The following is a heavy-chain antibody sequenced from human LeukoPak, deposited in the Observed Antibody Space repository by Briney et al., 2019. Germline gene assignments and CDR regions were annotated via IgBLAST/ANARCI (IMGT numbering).Heavy chain of an antibody. D-gene: IGHD3-10*01. Sequence: PGGSLRLSCVVAGLRFSTYTMNWVRQAPGKGLEWVSSISATGDGTYYADSVQGRFTMSIDNSKNTVYLQMNSLRSEDTALYYCAKDRLWFGQLLPSIDVWGKGTTVTVSS. J-gene: IGHJ6*03. CDR1: GLRFSTYT. V-gene: IGHV3-23*01. CDR2: ISATGDGT. CDR3: AKDRLWFGQLLPSIDV.